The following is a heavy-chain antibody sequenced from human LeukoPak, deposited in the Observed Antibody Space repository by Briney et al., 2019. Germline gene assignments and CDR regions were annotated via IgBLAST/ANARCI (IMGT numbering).Heavy chain of an antibody. Sequence: SETLSLTCSVSGVSITSGSYYWGWIRQSAGKGLEWIGRVHSSGDIYHNAAFRSRAAVSGDASKNQFSLQLNSVTAADTAVYYCARARDSSTGYQTLGFDSWGQGILVTVSS. CDR2: VHSSGDI. V-gene: IGHV4-61*02. CDR3: ARARDSSTGYQTLGFDS. CDR1: GVSITSGSYY. J-gene: IGHJ4*02. D-gene: IGHD5/OR15-5a*01.